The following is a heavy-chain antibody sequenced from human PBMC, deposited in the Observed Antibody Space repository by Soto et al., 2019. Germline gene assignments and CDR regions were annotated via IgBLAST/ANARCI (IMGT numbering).Heavy chain of an antibody. V-gene: IGHV3-30-3*01. CDR1: GFTFSSYA. Sequence: QVQLVESGGGVVQPGRSLRLSCAASGFTFSSYAMHWVRQAPGKGLEWVAVISSDGSNKYYAGSVKGRFTISRDNSKNTLYLQMNSLRAGDTAVYYCARALDYGSNTVAHWGQGTLVTVSS. J-gene: IGHJ4*02. CDR3: ARALDYGSNTVAH. D-gene: IGHD4-17*01. CDR2: ISSDGSNK.